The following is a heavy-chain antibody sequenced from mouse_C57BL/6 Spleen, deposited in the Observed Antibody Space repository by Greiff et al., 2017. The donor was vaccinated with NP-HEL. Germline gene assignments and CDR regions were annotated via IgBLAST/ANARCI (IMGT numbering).Heavy chain of an antibody. CDR2: IDPENGDA. Sequence: EVQLQQSGAELVRPGASVKLSCTASGFHIKDDYMHWVKQRPEQGLEWIGWIDPENGDAEHASKFQGKATITADTSSNTAYLQLSRLTSEDTAVYYCTMTGTEEWYFDGWGGGTTVTV. D-gene: IGHD4-1*01. CDR3: TMTGTEEWYFDG. V-gene: IGHV14-4*01. CDR1: GFHIKDDY. J-gene: IGHJ1*01.